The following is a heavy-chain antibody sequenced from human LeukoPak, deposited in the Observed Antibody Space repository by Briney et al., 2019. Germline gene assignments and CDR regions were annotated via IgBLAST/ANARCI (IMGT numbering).Heavy chain of an antibody. CDR3: AKWGDYDVFTGYYVSDY. Sequence: GGSLRLSCAASGFTFSSYGMHWVRQAPGKGLEWVSAITGSGGNTYYADSVKGRFTISRDNSKNTVFLQMNSLRAEDTAVYYCAKWGDYDVFTGYYVSDYWGQGTLVTVSS. CDR2: ITGSGGNT. V-gene: IGHV3-23*01. J-gene: IGHJ4*02. D-gene: IGHD3-9*01. CDR1: GFTFSSYG.